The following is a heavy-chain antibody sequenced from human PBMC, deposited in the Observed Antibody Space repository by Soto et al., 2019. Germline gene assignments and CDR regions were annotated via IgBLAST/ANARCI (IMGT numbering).Heavy chain of an antibody. CDR2: IYYSGSA. V-gene: IGHV4-39*01. CDR3: ARHGVDYGDYASYYYYGMDV. Sequence: QLQLQESGPGLVKPSETLSLTCTVSGGSISSSTYYWGWIRQPPGKGLEWIGMIYYSGSAYYNPYLKSRVSLSIDTSKNQFSLRLSSVTAAHTAVYYCARHGVDYGDYASYYYYGMDVWGRGTTVTVSS. CDR1: GGSISSSTYY. J-gene: IGHJ6*02. D-gene: IGHD4-17*01.